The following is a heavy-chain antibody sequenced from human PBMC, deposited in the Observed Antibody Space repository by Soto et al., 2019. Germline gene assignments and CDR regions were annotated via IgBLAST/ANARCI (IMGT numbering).Heavy chain of an antibody. CDR2: IIPIFGTA. CDR1: GGTFSSYA. V-gene: IGHV1-69*01. D-gene: IGHD3-3*01. CDR3: ARDKRYYDFWSGYLGGDYYYYGMDV. J-gene: IGHJ6*02. Sequence: QVQLVQSGAEVKKPGSSVKVSCKASGGTFSSYAISWVRQAPGQGLEWMGGIIPIFGTANYAQKFQGRVTITADESTSRAYMELSSLRSEDTAVYYCARDKRYYDFWSGYLGGDYYYYGMDVWGQGTTVTVSS.